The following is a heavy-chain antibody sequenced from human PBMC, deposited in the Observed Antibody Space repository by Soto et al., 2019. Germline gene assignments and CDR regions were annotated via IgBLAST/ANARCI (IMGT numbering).Heavy chain of an antibody. D-gene: IGHD2-21*01. CDR2: IIPIFGTA. CDR1: VGTFSSYA. V-gene: IGHV1-69*13. Sequence: SLKVSCKASVGTFSSYAISWLRQTPGQGLEWMGGIIPIFGTANYAQKFQGRVTITADESTSTAYMELSSLRSEDTAVYYCARPKPCASALVYYYYGMDVWGQGTTVTVSS. J-gene: IGHJ6*02. CDR3: ARPKPCASALVYYYYGMDV.